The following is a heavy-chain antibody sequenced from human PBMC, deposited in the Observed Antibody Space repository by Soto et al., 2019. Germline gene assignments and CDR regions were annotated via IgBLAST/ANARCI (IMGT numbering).Heavy chain of an antibody. J-gene: IGHJ4*02. CDR3: ARGGSRTRFMYY. D-gene: IGHD2-2*01. Sequence: EVQLVESGGGLVQPGGSLRLSCAASGFTFSSYWMSWVRQAPGKGLEWVANIKQDGSERYYVDSVKGRFTISRDNAKNSVYLQMNSLRADDTAVDYCARGGSRTRFMYYWGQGSLVTVSS. V-gene: IGHV3-7*03. CDR1: GFTFSSYW. CDR2: IKQDGSER.